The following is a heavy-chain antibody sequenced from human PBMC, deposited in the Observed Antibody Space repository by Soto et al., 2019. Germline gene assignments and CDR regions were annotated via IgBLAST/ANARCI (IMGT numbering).Heavy chain of an antibody. Sequence: QVQLQESGPGLVKPSQTLSLTCTVSGGSISSGGYYWSWIRQHPGKGPEWIGYIYYSGSTYYNPSLRSRVTIAVDTSKNQFALKLSSVTAADTAVYYCARRNVVPAAMIDYWGQGTLVTVSS. CDR2: IYYSGST. J-gene: IGHJ4*02. CDR1: GGSISSGGYY. CDR3: ARRNVVPAAMIDY. V-gene: IGHV4-31*03. D-gene: IGHD2-2*01.